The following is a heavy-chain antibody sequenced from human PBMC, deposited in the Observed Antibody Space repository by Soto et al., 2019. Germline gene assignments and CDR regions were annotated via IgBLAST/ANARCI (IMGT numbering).Heavy chain of an antibody. CDR1: GGSVGRGAFY. Sequence: QVQLQESGPGLVKPSQTLSLTCSVSGGSVGRGAFYWSWIRQHPEKGLEWIGYIYFSGNAYYNPSLKGRVGISLDTSKNQFSLEWTSITAAATAVYYCARAPSPWYFDSCGQGALVTVSA. D-gene: IGHD2-15*01. CDR2: IYFSGNA. CDR3: ARAPSPWYFDS. J-gene: IGHJ4*02. V-gene: IGHV4-31*03.